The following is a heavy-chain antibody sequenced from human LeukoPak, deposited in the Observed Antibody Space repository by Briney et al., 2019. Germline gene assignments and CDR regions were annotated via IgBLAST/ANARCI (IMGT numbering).Heavy chain of an antibody. CDR2: INHGGST. D-gene: IGHD4-17*01. V-gene: IGHV4-34*01. J-gene: IGHJ4*02. CDR1: GGSFSGYY. CDR3: ARDPVYGDRNY. Sequence: NPSETLSLTCAVYGGSFSGYYWSWIRQPPGKGLEWIGEINHGGSTNYNPSLKSRVTISVDTSKNQFSLKLSSVTAADTAVYYCARDPVYGDRNYWGQGTLVTVSS.